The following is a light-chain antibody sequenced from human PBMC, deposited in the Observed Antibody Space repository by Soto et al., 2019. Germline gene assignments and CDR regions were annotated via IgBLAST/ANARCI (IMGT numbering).Light chain of an antibody. V-gene: IGKV3-20*01. J-gene: IGKJ5*01. CDR2: GAS. Sequence: EIVLPQSPCTLSLSPGEIATLSCRASQSVSSSYLAWYQEKPGQAPRLLIYGASSRATGIPDRLSGSGYGTDLTLTITRLEPDDFAVSYCQQYGRSPITFGQGTRLEIK. CDR1: QSVSSSY. CDR3: QQYGRSPIT.